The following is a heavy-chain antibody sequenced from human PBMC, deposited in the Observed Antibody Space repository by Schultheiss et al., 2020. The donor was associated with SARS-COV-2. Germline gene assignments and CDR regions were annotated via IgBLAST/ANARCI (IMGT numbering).Heavy chain of an antibody. CDR1: GFTFSSYS. V-gene: IGHV3-48*01. D-gene: IGHD2-2*01. CDR3: ARGTGYCSSTSCYDYYYYYYMDV. CDR2: ISSSSSTI. J-gene: IGHJ6*03. Sequence: GGSLRLSCAASGFTFSSYSMNWVRQAPGKGLEWVSYISSSSSTIYYADSVKGRFSISRDNAKNSLYLQMNSLRAEDTAVYYCARGTGYCSSTSCYDYYYYYYMDVWGKGTTVTVSS.